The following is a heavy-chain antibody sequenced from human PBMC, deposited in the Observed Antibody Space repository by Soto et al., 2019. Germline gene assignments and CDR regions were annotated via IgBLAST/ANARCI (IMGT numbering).Heavy chain of an antibody. J-gene: IGHJ6*02. V-gene: IGHV1-69*13. CDR2: IIPIFGTA. Sequence: SVKVSCKASGGTFSSYAISWVRQAPGQGLEWMGGIIPIFGTANYAQKFQGRVTITADESTSTAYMELSSLRSEDTAVYYCAYYDFWSGYSPGPWYYYGMDVWGQGTTVTVSS. CDR1: GGTFSSYA. CDR3: AYYDFWSGYSPGPWYYYGMDV. D-gene: IGHD3-3*01.